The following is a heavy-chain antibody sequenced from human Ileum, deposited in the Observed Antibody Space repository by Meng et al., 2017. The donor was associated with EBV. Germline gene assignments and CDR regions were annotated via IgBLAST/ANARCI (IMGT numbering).Heavy chain of an antibody. CDR3: ATDVGTVADH. CDR2: VTPVFTST. V-gene: IGHV1-69*01. CDR1: GGNFKTFV. J-gene: IGHJ4*02. D-gene: IGHD4-23*01. Sequence: QVQRVQPGADVKKPGSPVKISCRASGGNFKTFVFSWVRLAPGQGLEWMGGVTPVFTSTLYAKHFKDRVTITADESTNTAFMELKNLQSDDTATYYCATDVGTVADHWGPGTLVTVSS.